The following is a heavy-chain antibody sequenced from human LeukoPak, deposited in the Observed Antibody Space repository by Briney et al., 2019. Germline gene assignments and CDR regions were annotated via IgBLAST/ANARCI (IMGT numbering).Heavy chain of an antibody. CDR2: IYYSGST. CDR1: GGSISSYY. Sequence: SETLSLTCTISGGSISSYYWSWLRQPPGKGLEWIGHIYYSGSTNYNPSLKSRVTISVDTSKNQFSLKLSSVTAADTAVYYCARGWVIFGVVTPLYYFDYWGQGTLVTVSS. V-gene: IGHV4-59*01. CDR3: ARGWVIFGVVTPLYYFDY. J-gene: IGHJ4*02. D-gene: IGHD3-3*01.